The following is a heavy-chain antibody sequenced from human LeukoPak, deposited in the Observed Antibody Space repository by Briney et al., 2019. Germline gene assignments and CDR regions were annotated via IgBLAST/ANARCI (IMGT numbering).Heavy chain of an antibody. CDR3: ARAYCSSTRCSYYFDS. J-gene: IGHJ4*02. V-gene: IGHV3-21*01. CDR2: ISSSSSYI. CDR1: GFTFSSYS. Sequence: GGSLRLSCAASGFTFSSYSMNWVRQAPGKGLEWVSSISSSSSYIYYADSVKGRFTTSRDNAKNSLYLQMNSLRAEDTAVYYCARAYCSSTRCSYYFDSWGQGTLVTVSS. D-gene: IGHD2-2*01.